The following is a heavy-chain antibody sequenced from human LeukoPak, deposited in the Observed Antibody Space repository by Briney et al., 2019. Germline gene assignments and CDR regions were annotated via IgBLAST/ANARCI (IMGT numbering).Heavy chain of an antibody. V-gene: IGHV4-39*01. CDR1: GGSISSSSYY. Sequence: SETLSLTCTVSGGSISSSSYYWGWIRQPPGKGLEWIGSIYYSGSTYYNPSLKSRVTISVDTPKNQFSLKLSSVTAADTAVYYCAAGSYSAANFDDWGQGTLVTVSS. CDR2: IYYSGST. D-gene: IGHD2-21*01. J-gene: IGHJ4*02. CDR3: AAGSYSAANFDD.